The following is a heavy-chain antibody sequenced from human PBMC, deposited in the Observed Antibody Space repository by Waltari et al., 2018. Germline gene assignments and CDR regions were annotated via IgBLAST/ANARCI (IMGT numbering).Heavy chain of an antibody. CDR3: ARADVDTAMDWLDY. CDR1: GGSFSGYS. Sequence: QVQLQQWGAGLLKPSETLSLTCAVYGGSFSGYSWSWIPQPPGKGLEWIGEINNSGSTNYNPSLKSRVTISVETSKNQFSLKLSSVTAADTAVYYCARADVDTAMDWLDYWGQGTLVTVSS. J-gene: IGHJ4*02. V-gene: IGHV4-34*01. D-gene: IGHD5-18*01. CDR2: INNSGST.